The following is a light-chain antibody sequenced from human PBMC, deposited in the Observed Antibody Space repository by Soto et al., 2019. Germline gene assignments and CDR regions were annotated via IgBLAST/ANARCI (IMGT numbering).Light chain of an antibody. V-gene: IGLV2-14*01. CDR1: NGDVGGSNY. CDR2: EVS. CDR3: TSSTASGTWV. Sequence: QSVLTQPAYVSASPGQSITISCTGTNGDVGGSNYVSWYQQYPGKAPKLMIFEVSDRPSGVSNRFSGSQSGNTASLTISGLQAEDEADYYCTSSTASGTWVFGGGTQLTVL. J-gene: IGLJ3*02.